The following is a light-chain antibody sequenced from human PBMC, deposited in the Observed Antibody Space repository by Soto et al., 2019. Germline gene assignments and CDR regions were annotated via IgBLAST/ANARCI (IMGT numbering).Light chain of an antibody. CDR2: WAS. Sequence: DIVMTQSPDSLPVSLGERATINCKSCQSVLYSSNNKNYLAWYQQKPGQPPKLLIYWASTRESGVPDRFSGSGSGTDFTLTISSLQAEDVAVYYCQQYYSTPLTFGGGTKVDIK. J-gene: IGKJ4*01. CDR3: QQYYSTPLT. CDR1: QSVLYSSNNKNY. V-gene: IGKV4-1*01.